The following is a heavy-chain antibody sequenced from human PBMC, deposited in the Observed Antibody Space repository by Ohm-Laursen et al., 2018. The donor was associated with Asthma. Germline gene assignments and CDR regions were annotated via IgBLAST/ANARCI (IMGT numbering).Heavy chain of an antibody. Sequence: SQTLSLTCAVSGGSISSGGYSWSWIRQPPGKGLEWIGYISYSGSTYYNPSLRSRVTISVDTSKNQFSLKLSSVTAADTAVYYCARVFVFDIAAADHGGRWFDPWGQGTLVTVSS. CDR3: ARVFVFDIAAADHGGRWFDP. CDR1: GGSISSGGYS. CDR2: ISYSGST. J-gene: IGHJ5*02. D-gene: IGHD6-13*01. V-gene: IGHV4-30-2*05.